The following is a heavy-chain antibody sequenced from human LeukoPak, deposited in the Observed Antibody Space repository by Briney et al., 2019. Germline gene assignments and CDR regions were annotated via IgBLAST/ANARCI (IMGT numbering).Heavy chain of an antibody. CDR3: ARQSDYDSSGPTSSAFDI. V-gene: IGHV5-51*01. D-gene: IGHD3-22*01. CDR1: GYRFAIYW. CDR2: IYPGDSDT. J-gene: IGHJ3*02. Sequence: GESLKISCKGSGYRFAIYWIGWVRQMPGKGLEWMGSIYPGDSDTRDSPSFQGQVTISADKSISTAYLQWSSLKASDTAIYYCARQSDYDSSGPTSSAFDIWGQGTMVTVSS.